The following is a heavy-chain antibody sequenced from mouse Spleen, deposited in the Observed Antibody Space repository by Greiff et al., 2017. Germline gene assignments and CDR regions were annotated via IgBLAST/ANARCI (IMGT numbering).Heavy chain of an antibody. Sequence: EVKLMESGGGLVKPGGSLKLSCAASGFTFSSYAMSWVRQSPEKRLEWVAEISSGGSYTYYPDTVTGRFTISRDNAKNTLYLEMSSLRSEDTAMYYCARDLTGTPFAYWGQGTLVTVSA. V-gene: IGHV5-9-4*01. D-gene: IGHD4-1*01. CDR2: ISSGGSYT. J-gene: IGHJ3*01. CDR3: ARDLTGTPFAY. CDR1: GFTFSSYA.